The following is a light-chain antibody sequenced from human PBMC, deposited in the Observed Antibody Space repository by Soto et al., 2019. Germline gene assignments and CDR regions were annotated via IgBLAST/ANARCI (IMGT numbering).Light chain of an antibody. V-gene: IGKV1-27*01. CDR2: AAS. CDR3: QKYNSAAWT. J-gene: IGKJ1*01. Sequence: DIQMTQSPSTLSASVGDRVTITCRASQSISNYLAWYQQKPGKVPKLLIYAASTLQSGVPSRFSGSGSGTDFTLTISSLQPEDVATYYCQKYNSAAWTFGQGTKV. CDR1: QSISNY.